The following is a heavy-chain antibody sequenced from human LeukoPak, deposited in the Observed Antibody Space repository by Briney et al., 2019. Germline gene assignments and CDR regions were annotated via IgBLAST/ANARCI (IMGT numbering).Heavy chain of an antibody. V-gene: IGHV3-48*03. Sequence: GGSLRLSCAASGFTFSSYEMNWVRQAPGKGLEWVSYISSSGSTIYYADSVKGRFTISRDNAKNSLYLQMSSLRAEDTAVYYCTRDWRNMAFDIWGQGTMVTVSS. CDR1: GFTFSSYE. CDR2: ISSSGSTI. D-gene: IGHD1-14*01. J-gene: IGHJ3*02. CDR3: TRDWRNMAFDI.